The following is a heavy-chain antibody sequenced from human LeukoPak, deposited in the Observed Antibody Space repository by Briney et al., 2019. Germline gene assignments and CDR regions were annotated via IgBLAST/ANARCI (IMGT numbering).Heavy chain of an antibody. Sequence: GESLKISCEGSGYSFPNYWIGWVRLMPGKGLEWMGIIYPPDSDDRYSPSFQGQVTISVDKSISTAYLQWSSLKASDTAMYYCASRIRSTGDDAFDIWGQGTMVTVSS. V-gene: IGHV5-51*01. CDR2: IYPPDSDD. J-gene: IGHJ3*02. D-gene: IGHD1-1*01. CDR1: GYSFPNYW. CDR3: ASRIRSTGDDAFDI.